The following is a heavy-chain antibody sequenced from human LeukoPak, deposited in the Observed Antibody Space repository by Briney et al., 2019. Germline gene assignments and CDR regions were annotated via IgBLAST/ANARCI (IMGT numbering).Heavy chain of an antibody. D-gene: IGHD5-24*01. Sequence: ASVKVSCKTSGYTFNAYYMHWERQAPGQGLEWMGWINPNSGGSNYAQKFQGRVTMTSDTSINTAYMELSRLISDDTAVYYCAGDGYNSRRFFDYWGQGTLVTVSS. CDR1: GYTFNAYY. CDR2: INPNSGGS. J-gene: IGHJ4*02. CDR3: AGDGYNSRRFFDY. V-gene: IGHV1-2*02.